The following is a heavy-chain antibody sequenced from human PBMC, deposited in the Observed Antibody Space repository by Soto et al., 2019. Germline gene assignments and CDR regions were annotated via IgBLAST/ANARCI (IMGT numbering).Heavy chain of an antibody. V-gene: IGHV4-59*08. CDR3: ARHGRIAAAGIDY. CDR1: GGSISSYY. CDR2: IYYSGST. D-gene: IGHD6-13*01. Sequence: PSETLSLTCTVSGGSISSYYWSWIRQPPGKGLEWIGYIYYSGSTNYNPSLKSRVTISVDTSKNQFSLKLSSVTAADTAVYYCARHGRIAAAGIDYWGQGTLVTVSS. J-gene: IGHJ4*02.